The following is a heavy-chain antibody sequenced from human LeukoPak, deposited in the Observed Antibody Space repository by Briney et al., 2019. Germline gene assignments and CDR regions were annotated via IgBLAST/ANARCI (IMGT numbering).Heavy chain of an antibody. J-gene: IGHJ4*02. CDR1: GFTFSSYG. CDR2: VSYDGSNK. CDR3: AKLLIAVADFDY. Sequence: PGGSLRLSCAASGFTFSSYGMHWVRQAPGKGLEWVAVVSYDGSNKYYADSVKGRFTISRDNSKNTLYLQMNSLRAEDTAVYYCAKLLIAVADFDYWGQGTLVTVSS. V-gene: IGHV3-30*18. D-gene: IGHD6-19*01.